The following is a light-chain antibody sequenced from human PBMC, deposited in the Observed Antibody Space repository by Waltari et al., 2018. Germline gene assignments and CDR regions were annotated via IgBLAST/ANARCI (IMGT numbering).Light chain of an antibody. CDR2: DVS. Sequence: QSALTQPTSVSGSPGQSITISCTGTSRDVGFYNYVPWYQQYPGKVPRLLIYDVSARPSGFSSRFSGSKSGNTASLTISGLQADDEADYYCNSYTGSSSWVFGGGTKLTVL. CDR3: NSYTGSSSWV. V-gene: IGLV2-14*01. J-gene: IGLJ3*02. CDR1: SRDVGFYNY.